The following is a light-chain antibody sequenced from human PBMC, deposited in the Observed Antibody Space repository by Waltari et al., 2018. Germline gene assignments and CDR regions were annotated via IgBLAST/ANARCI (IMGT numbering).Light chain of an antibody. CDR1: SSDVGGYNY. CDR2: DVS. J-gene: IGLJ3*02. CDR3: CSYAGSRV. Sequence: QSALTQPASVSGSPGQSITISCTGTSSDVGGYNYVSWYQQHPGKAPKLMIYDVSKRPSGVSNRFSGSKSGNTASLTLSGLQAEDEADYYCCSYAGSRVFGGGTKLTVL. V-gene: IGLV2-23*02.